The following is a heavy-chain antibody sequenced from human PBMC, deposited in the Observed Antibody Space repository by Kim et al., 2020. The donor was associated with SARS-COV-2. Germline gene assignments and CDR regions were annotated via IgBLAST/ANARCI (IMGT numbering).Heavy chain of an antibody. CDR1: GYTFTGYY. Sequence: ASVKVSCKASGYTFTGYYMHWVRQAPGQGLEWMGWINPNSGGTNYAQKFQGRVTMTRDTSISTAYMELSRLRSDDTAVYYCARDTYYYGSGSPTDYWGQGTLVTVSS. V-gene: IGHV1-2*02. CDR3: ARDTYYYGSGSPTDY. CDR2: INPNSGGT. D-gene: IGHD3-10*01. J-gene: IGHJ4*02.